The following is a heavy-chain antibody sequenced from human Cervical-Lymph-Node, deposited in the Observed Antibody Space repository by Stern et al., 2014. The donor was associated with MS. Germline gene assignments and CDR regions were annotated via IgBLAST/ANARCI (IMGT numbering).Heavy chain of an antibody. V-gene: IGHV4-59*01. Sequence: QVQLQESGPGLVKPSETLSLTCTVSGGSLRSYYWNWNRQAPGKGLEWLGVIYHTGSVNYNPSLSSRVAMSVDTSKNQFSLTVSSVTAADTAVYYCAREGEYCSGSRCYPFLDYWGQGTLVTVSS. CDR2: IYHTGSV. CDR3: AREGEYCSGSRCYPFLDY. J-gene: IGHJ4*02. D-gene: IGHD2-15*01. CDR1: GGSLRSYY.